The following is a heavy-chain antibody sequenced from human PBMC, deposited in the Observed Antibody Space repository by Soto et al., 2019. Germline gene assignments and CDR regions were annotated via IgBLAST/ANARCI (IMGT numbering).Heavy chain of an antibody. V-gene: IGHV3-23*01. CDR3: AKARSISWFTVLGDFDY. D-gene: IGHD6-13*01. CDR2: ISGSGGST. J-gene: IGHJ4*02. CDR1: GFTFSSYA. Sequence: GGSLRLSCAASGFTFSSYAMSWVRQAPGKGLEWVSAISGSGGSTYYADSVKGRFTISRDNSKNTLYLQMNSLRAEDTAVYYCAKARSISWFTVLGDFDYWGQGTLVTVSS.